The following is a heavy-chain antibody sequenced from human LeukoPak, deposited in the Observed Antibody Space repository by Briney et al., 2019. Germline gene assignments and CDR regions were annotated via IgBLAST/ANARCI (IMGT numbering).Heavy chain of an antibody. J-gene: IGHJ6*03. CDR3: ARLGQAKVNTNYYYYYMDV. Sequence: GGSLRLSCAASGFIFSGDWMSWVRQAPGKGLEWVANIKHDGSETYYVDSLRGRFTISRDNAKNSLYLQMNSLRVEDTAVYYCARLGQAKVNTNYYYYYMDVWGKGTTVTVSS. V-gene: IGHV3-7*01. D-gene: IGHD2-8*01. CDR1: GFIFSGDW. CDR2: IKHDGSET.